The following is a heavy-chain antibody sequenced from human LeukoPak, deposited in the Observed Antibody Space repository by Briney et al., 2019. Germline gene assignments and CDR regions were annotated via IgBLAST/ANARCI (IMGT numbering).Heavy chain of an antibody. D-gene: IGHD3-10*01. CDR3: ARSGEFGAFDI. CDR2: IWYDGSNK. J-gene: IGHJ3*02. CDR1: GLTFSSYG. V-gene: IGHV3-33*01. Sequence: GRSLRLSCAASGLTFSSYGMHWVRQAPSKGLEWVAGIWYDGSNKYYADSVKGRFTISRDNSKNTLYLQMNSLRAEDTAVYYCARSGEFGAFDIWGQGTKVTVSS.